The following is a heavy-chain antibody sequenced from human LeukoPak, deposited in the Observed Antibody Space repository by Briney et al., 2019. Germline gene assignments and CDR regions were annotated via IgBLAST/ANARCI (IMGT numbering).Heavy chain of an antibody. Sequence: SETLSLTCTVSGGSISSGGYYWSWIRQPPGKGLEWIGYIYHSGSTYYNPSLKSRVTISVDRSKNQFSLKLSSVTAADTAVYYCARVTAISSSWYMWYWFDPWGQGTLVTVSS. CDR2: IYHSGST. CDR1: GGSISSGGYY. V-gene: IGHV4-30-2*01. D-gene: IGHD6-13*01. CDR3: ARVTAISSSWYMWYWFDP. J-gene: IGHJ5*02.